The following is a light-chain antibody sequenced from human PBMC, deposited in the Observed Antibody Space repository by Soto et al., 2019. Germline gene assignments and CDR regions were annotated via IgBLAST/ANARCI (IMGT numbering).Light chain of an antibody. CDR2: RNT. CDR3: ASWDDSLDVVV. J-gene: IGLJ2*01. CDR1: SSNIGRGL. Sequence: QSVLTQPPSASGTPGQRVTISCSGSSSNIGRGLVYWYQQFPGTAPKLLIYRNTQRPSGVPDRFSGSKSGASASLAISGLQSEDEADYYCASWDDSLDVVVFGGGTKLTVL. V-gene: IGLV1-44*01.